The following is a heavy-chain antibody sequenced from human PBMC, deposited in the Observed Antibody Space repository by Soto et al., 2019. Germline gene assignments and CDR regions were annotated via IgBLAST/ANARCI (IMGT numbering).Heavy chain of an antibody. CDR1: GYSFTSYW. V-gene: IGHV5-10-1*01. J-gene: IGHJ6*02. CDR3: ARHPSIAVAGEDYGMDV. Sequence: HGESLKISCKGSGYSFTSYWISWVRQMPGKGLEWMGRIDPSDSYTNYSPSFQGHVTISADKSISTAYLQWSSLKASDTAMYYCARHPSIAVAGEDYGMDVWGQGTTVTVSS. D-gene: IGHD6-19*01. CDR2: IDPSDSYT.